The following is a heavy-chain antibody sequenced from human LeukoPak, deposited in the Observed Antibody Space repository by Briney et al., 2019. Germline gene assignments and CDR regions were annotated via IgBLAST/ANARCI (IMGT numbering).Heavy chain of an antibody. CDR3: ASLGTLRS. V-gene: IGHV4-39*01. J-gene: IGHJ5*02. D-gene: IGHD7-27*01. CDR2: ISYSGTN. CDR1: GGSVSSSTYY. Sequence: PSETLSLTCTVSGGSVSSSTYYWGWIRQPPGKGLEWIGSISYSGTNYNNQSLKSRVSISIDTSKNQFSVKLTSVSAADTAMYYCASLGTLRSWGQGTLVTVSS.